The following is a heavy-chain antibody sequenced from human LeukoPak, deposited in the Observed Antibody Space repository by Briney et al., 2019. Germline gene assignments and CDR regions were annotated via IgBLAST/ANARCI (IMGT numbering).Heavy chain of an antibody. CDR3: ARDLGPNWFDP. V-gene: IGHV4-59*01. Sequence: PSETLSLTCTVSGGSISSYYWSWTRQPPGKGLEWIGYIYYSGSTNYNPSLKSRVTISVDTSKNQFSLKLSSVTAADTAVYYCARDLGPNWFDPWGQGTLVTVSS. J-gene: IGHJ5*02. CDR1: GGSISSYY. CDR2: IYYSGST.